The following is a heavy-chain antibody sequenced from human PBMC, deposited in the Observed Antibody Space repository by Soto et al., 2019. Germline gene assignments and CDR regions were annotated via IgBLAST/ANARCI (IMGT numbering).Heavy chain of an antibody. D-gene: IGHD3-22*01. CDR2: IYSSGRT. Sequence: QVQLQESGPGLVKPSQTLSLTCTVSGGYISSGGYYWSWISQHPGKGLEGIGYIYSSGRTYYNPSLKRRVTISVEQSKNQFSSKLRSVDAAETAVYYLARRGDSSGQIVDYWGQGTLVTGSS. J-gene: IGHJ4*02. V-gene: IGHV4-31*03. CDR3: ARRGDSSGQIVDY. CDR1: GGYISSGGYY.